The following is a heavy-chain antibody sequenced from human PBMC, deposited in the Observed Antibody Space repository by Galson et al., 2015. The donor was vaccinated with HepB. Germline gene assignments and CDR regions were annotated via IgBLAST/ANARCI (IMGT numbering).Heavy chain of an antibody. CDR2: FDPEDGET. CDR3: ATSSGWYSPAVD. V-gene: IGHV1-24*01. J-gene: IGHJ4*02. Sequence: SVKVSCKVSGYTLTELSMHWVRQAPGKGLEWMGGFDPEDGETIYAQKFQGRVTMTEDTSTDTAYMELSSLRSEDTAVYYCATSSGWYSPAVDWGQGTLVTVSS. CDR1: GYTLTELS. D-gene: IGHD6-19*01.